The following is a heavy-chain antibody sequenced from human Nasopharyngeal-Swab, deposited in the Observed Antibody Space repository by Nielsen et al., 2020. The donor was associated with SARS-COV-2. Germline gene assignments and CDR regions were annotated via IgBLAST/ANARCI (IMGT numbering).Heavy chain of an antibody. Sequence: GESLKISCKGSGYSFTSYWIGWVRQTPGKGLEWMGIIYPGDSDTRYSPSFQGQVTISADKSISTAYLQWSSLKASDTAMYYCARLGTRPGWYFDLWGRGTLVTVSS. CDR1: GYSFTSYW. CDR3: ARLGTRPGWYFDL. V-gene: IGHV5-51*01. D-gene: IGHD1-26*01. J-gene: IGHJ2*01. CDR2: IYPGDSDT.